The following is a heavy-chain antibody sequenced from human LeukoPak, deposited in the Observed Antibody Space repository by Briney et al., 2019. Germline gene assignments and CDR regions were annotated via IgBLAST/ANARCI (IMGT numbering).Heavy chain of an antibody. CDR3: ARDQWERLGYFDL. J-gene: IGHJ2*01. V-gene: IGHV1-2*02. CDR2: INPNSGGT. Sequence: ASVKVSCKASGYTFTGYYMHWVRQAPGQGLEWMGWINPNSGGTNYAQKFRGRVTMTRDTSISTAYMELSRLRSDDTAVYYCARDQWERLGYFDLWGRGTLVTVSS. CDR1: GYTFTGYY. D-gene: IGHD1-26*01.